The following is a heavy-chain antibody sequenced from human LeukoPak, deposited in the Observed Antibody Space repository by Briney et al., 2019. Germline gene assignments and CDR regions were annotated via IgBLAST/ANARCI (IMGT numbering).Heavy chain of an antibody. Sequence: PGGSLRLSCAASGFTFSSYGMHWVRQAPGKGLEWVAFIRYDGSNKYYADSVKGRFTISRDNSKNTLYLQMNSLRAEDTAVYYCAKGRGYSYAAPLDYWGQGTLVTVSS. V-gene: IGHV3-30*02. J-gene: IGHJ4*02. D-gene: IGHD5-18*01. CDR2: IRYDGSNK. CDR1: GFTFSSYG. CDR3: AKGRGYSYAAPLDY.